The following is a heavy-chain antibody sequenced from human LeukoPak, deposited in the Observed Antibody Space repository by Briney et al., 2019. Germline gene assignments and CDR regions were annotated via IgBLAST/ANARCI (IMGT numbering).Heavy chain of an antibody. J-gene: IGHJ4*02. V-gene: IGHV1-2*02. D-gene: IGHD2-15*01. CDR2: INPNSGDT. Sequence: GASVKVSCKASGYIFSDYYMHWVRQAPGQGLEWMGWINPNSGDTNYAQKLQGRVTMTRDTSISTAYLELTSLTSDDTAFYYCAKPHLWDCNGGSCYYLDYWGQGTLVTVSS. CDR3: AKPHLWDCNGGSCYYLDY. CDR1: GYIFSDYY.